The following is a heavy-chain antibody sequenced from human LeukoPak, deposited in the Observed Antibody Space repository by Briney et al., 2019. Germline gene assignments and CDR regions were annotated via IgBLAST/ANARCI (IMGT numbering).Heavy chain of an antibody. CDR2: ISSSSSYI. CDR3: AKHEGNAVAGRYSDY. V-gene: IGHV3-21*04. Sequence: PGGSLRLSCAASGFAFSSYSMNWARQAPGKGLEWVSSISSSSSYIYYADSVKGRFTISRDNAKNSLYLQMNSLRAEDTAVYYCAKHEGNAVAGRYSDYWGQGTLVTVPS. CDR1: GFAFSSYS. D-gene: IGHD6-19*01. J-gene: IGHJ4*02.